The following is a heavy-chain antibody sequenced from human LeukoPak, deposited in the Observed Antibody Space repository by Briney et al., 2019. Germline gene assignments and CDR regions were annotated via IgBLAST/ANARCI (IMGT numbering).Heavy chain of an antibody. CDR1: GFTFSDYT. V-gene: IGHV3-30*04. CDR2: ISYDGGQK. Sequence: GGSLRLSCAASGFTFSDYTMHWVRQAPGKGLEWVAVISYDGGQKYHADSVKGRFTISSDNSKNTVSLQMNSLRAEDTAVFYCARANSSSWHYFDYWGQGTLVTVSS. J-gene: IGHJ4*02. CDR3: ARANSSSWHYFDY. D-gene: IGHD6-13*01.